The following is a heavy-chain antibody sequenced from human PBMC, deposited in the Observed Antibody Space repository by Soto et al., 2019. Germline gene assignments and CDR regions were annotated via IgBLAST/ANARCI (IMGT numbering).Heavy chain of an antibody. CDR1: GFTFSSYG. Sequence: QVQLVESGGGVVQPGRSLRLSCAASGFTFSSYGMHWVRQAPGKGLEWVAVISYDGSNKYYADSVKGRFTISRDNSKNTLYRQMNSLRAEDTAVYYCAKDSPWTWIQLLIDYWCQGTLVTVSS. CDR3: AKDSPWTWIQLLIDY. V-gene: IGHV3-30*18. CDR2: ISYDGSNK. D-gene: IGHD5-18*01. J-gene: IGHJ4*02.